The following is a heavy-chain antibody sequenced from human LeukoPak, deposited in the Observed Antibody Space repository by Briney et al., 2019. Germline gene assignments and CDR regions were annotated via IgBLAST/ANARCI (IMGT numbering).Heavy chain of an antibody. V-gene: IGHV3-30*04. CDR2: ISYDGSNK. D-gene: IGHD6-19*01. CDR3: AKDLSSGSRRAY. Sequence: GGSLRLSCAASGFTFSTYAMHWVRQAPGKGLEWVAVISYDGSNKYYADSVKGRFTISRDNSKNTLYLQMNSLRAEDTGVYYCAKDLSSGSRRAYWGQGTLVTVSS. J-gene: IGHJ4*02. CDR1: GFTFSTYA.